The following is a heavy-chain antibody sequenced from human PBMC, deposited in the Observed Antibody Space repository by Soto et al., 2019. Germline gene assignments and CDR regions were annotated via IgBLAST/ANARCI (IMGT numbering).Heavy chain of an antibody. J-gene: IGHJ4*02. CDR2: ISSSSSTI. Sequence: EVQLVESGGGLVQPGGSLRLSCAASGFTFSSYSMNWVRQAPGKGLEWISYISSSSSTIYYADSVKGRFTISRDNAKNSLYLQMNSLRAEDTAVSYCARDSGYDDDYWGQGTLVTVSS. CDR1: GFTFSSYS. D-gene: IGHD5-12*01. V-gene: IGHV3-48*01. CDR3: ARDSGYDDDY.